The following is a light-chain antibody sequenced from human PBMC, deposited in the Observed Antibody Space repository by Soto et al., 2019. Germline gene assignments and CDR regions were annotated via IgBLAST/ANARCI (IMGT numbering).Light chain of an antibody. CDR3: QQYGTSIT. V-gene: IGKV3-20*01. Sequence: EIVLTQSPGTLSLSPGERATLSCRATQSVSNNYLAWYQQKPGQAPRLLIYTTSNRATGIPDRFSGSGSGTDFTLTSSRLEHEDFAVYYCQQYGTSITFGQGTRLEMK. CDR1: QSVSNNY. J-gene: IGKJ5*01. CDR2: TTS.